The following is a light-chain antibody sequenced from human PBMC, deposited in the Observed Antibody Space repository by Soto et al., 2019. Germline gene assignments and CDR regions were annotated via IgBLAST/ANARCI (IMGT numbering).Light chain of an antibody. J-gene: IGLJ2*01. CDR2: LEGSGSY. CDR3: ETWDRNTRV. Sequence: QSVLTQSSSASASLGSSVKLTCTLSSGHSSYIIAWHQQQPGKAPRYLMKLEGSGSYNKGSGVPDRFSGSSSGADRYLTISNLQFEDEADYYCETWDRNTRVFCGGTKLTVL. V-gene: IGLV4-60*02. CDR1: SGHSSYI.